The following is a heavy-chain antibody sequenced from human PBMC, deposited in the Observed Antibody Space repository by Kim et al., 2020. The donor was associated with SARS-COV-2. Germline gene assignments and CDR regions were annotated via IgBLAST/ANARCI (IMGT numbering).Heavy chain of an antibody. J-gene: IGHJ6*02. CDR1: GGSISSYY. V-gene: IGHV4-59*01. CDR3: VRMGDWRTDYYYYGMDV. CDR2: IYYSGST. Sequence: SETLSLTCTVSGGSISSYYWSWIRQPPGKGLEWIGYIYYSGSTNYNPSLKSRVTISVDTSKNQFSLKLSSVTAADTAVYYCVRMGDWRTDYYYYGMDVWGQGTTVTVSS. D-gene: IGHD2-21*02.